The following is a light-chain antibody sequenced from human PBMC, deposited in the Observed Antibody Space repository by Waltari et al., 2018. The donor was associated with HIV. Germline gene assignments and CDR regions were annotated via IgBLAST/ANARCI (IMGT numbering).Light chain of an antibody. J-gene: IGLJ2*01. CDR1: SSDVGSYNL. V-gene: IGLV2-23*02. CDR3: CSYAGSRGMV. Sequence: QSALTQPASVSGSPGQSITISCTGTSSDVGSYNLVSRYQQHPGKAPKLMIYEVSKRPSGVSNRFSGSKSGNTASLTISGLQAEDEADYYCCSYAGSRGMVFGGGTKLTVL. CDR2: EVS.